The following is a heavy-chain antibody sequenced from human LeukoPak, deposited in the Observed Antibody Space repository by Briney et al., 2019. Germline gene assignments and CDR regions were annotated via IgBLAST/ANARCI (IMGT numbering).Heavy chain of an antibody. CDR2: IYYSGST. D-gene: IGHD3-22*01. CDR3: AGLLNYDSSGYYRDY. J-gene: IGHJ4*02. V-gene: IGHV4-39*07. CDR1: GGSISSSSYY. Sequence: SETLSLTCTVSGGSISSSSYYWDWIRQPPGKGLEWIGSIYYSGSTNYNPSLKSRVTISVDTSKNQFSLKLSSVTAADTAVYYCAGLLNYDSSGYYRDYWGQGTLVTVSS.